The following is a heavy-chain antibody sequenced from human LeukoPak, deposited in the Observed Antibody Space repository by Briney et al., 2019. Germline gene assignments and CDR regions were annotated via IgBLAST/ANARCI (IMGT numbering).Heavy chain of an antibody. CDR1: GYTFTSYD. Sequence: ASVKVSCKASGYTFTSYDIIWVRQATGQGLEWMGWMNPNSGNTGYAQKFQGRVTMTRNTSISTAYMELSSLRSEDTAVYYCARVPSYYDFWSGQRSTAFDIWGQGTMVTVSS. CDR2: MNPNSGNT. D-gene: IGHD3-3*01. CDR3: ARVPSYYDFWSGQRSTAFDI. V-gene: IGHV1-8*01. J-gene: IGHJ3*02.